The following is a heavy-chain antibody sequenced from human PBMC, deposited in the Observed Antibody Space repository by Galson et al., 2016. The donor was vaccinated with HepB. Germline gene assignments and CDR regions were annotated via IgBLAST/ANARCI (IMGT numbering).Heavy chain of an antibody. CDR1: GYIFNDFH. Sequence: SVKVSCKASGYIFNDFHITWVRQAPGQGLEWMGWYSSSRGSANYAQKLQGRVTMTTDTSTSTAYMELRSLRSDDTAVYYCARVRDCTGRTCYPTLDSWDQGTLVTVSS. CDR2: YSSSRGSA. V-gene: IGHV1-18*01. CDR3: ARVRDCTGRTCYPTLDS. D-gene: IGHD2-15*01. J-gene: IGHJ4*02.